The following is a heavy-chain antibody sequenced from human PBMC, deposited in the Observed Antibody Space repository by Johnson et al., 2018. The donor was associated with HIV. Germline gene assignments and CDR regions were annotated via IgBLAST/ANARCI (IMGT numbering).Heavy chain of an antibody. CDR3: AKDLGESENEEWATDYYDFSTGYPGQDPRAVVGAFDI. CDR1: GFSFSNYA. J-gene: IGHJ3*02. D-gene: IGHD3/OR15-3a*01. CDR2: ISSDGSNK. V-gene: IGHV3-30*18. Sequence: VQLVESGGGVVQPGRSLRLSCAASGFSFSNYAMDWVRQAPGKGLEWVAVISSDGSNKNYADSVKGRFTISRDNSKNTLSRQMKRPSAWDTAVEYCAKDLGESENEEWATDYYDFSTGYPGQDPRAVVGAFDIWGQGTMVTVSS.